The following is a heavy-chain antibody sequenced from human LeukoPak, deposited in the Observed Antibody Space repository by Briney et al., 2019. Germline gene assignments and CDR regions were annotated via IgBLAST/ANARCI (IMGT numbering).Heavy chain of an antibody. J-gene: IGHJ4*02. CDR1: GFTFNNFG. V-gene: IGHV3-30*18. CDR3: SKVGGFYYEGTTHNHPPRVDYFDS. Sequence: GGSLRLSCVASGFTFNNFGMHWVRQAPGKGLEWVAIISFDGNSKHYADFVKGRFTVSRDNSKDTLFLQMDSLRAEDTAVYYCSKVGGFYYEGTTHNHPPRVDYFDSWGQGTLVTVSS. D-gene: IGHD3-22*01. CDR2: ISFDGNSK.